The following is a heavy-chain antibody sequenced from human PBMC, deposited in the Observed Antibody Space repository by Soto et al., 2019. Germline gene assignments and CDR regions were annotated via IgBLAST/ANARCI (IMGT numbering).Heavy chain of an antibody. J-gene: IGHJ4*02. Sequence: QVQLQESGPGLVKPSETLSLTCTVSGGSISSYYWSWIRQPAGKGLEWIGRIYTSGSTNYNPSLKSRVTMSVDTSKNQFSLKLSSVTAADTAVYYCAREKYCGGDCYPIFDYWGQGTLVTVSS. V-gene: IGHV4-4*07. CDR1: GGSISSYY. CDR2: IYTSGST. CDR3: AREKYCGGDCYPIFDY. D-gene: IGHD2-21*02.